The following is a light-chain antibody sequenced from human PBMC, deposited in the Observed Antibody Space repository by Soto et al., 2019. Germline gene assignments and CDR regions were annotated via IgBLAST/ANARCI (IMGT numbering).Light chain of an antibody. CDR2: AAS. J-gene: IGKJ1*01. Sequence: AIRMTQSPSSLASSTGDRVTMTCRASQGISSYLAWYQQKPGKAPKLLIYAASTLQSGVPSRFSGSGSGTDFTLTISCLQSEDFATYYCQQYYSYPWTFGQGTKVDIK. CDR3: QQYYSYPWT. CDR1: QGISSY. V-gene: IGKV1-8*01.